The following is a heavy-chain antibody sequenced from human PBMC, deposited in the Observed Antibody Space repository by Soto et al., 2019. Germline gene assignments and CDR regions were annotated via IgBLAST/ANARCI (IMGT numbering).Heavy chain of an antibody. CDR3: LKDWSGNKCPCMDV. Sequence: EVQVLESGGGLLQPGGSLRLSCVASGFTFNTHAMTWVRQGPGRGLEWTSSISGDGETTYYADSVKGRFTVSRDNSKNTLYLQMNSLRVEDTATYYCLKDWSGNKCPCMDVWGQGTTVTVSS. V-gene: IGHV3-23*01. CDR2: ISGDGETT. D-gene: IGHD3-3*01. CDR1: GFTFNTHA. J-gene: IGHJ6*02.